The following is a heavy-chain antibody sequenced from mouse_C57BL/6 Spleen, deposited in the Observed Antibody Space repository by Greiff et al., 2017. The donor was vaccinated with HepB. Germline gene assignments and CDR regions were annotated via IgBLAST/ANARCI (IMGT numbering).Heavy chain of an antibody. CDR1: GFTFSDYY. CDR3: ARAGDYDGDYAMDY. Sequence: EVNLVESEGGLVQPGSSMKLSCTASGFTFSDYYMAWVRQVPEKGLEWVANINYDGSSTYYLDSLKSRFIISRDNANNIPYLQMSSLKSEDTATYYCARAGDYDGDYAMDYWGQGTSVTVSS. V-gene: IGHV5-16*01. D-gene: IGHD2-4*01. J-gene: IGHJ4*01. CDR2: INYDGSST.